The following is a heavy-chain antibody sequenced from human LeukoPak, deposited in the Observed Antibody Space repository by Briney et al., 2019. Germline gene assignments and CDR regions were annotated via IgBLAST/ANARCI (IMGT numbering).Heavy chain of an antibody. CDR1: GGPISSSSYY. V-gene: IGHV4-39*01. D-gene: IGHD6-13*01. Sequence: PSETLSLTCTVSGGPISSSSYYWGWIRQPPGKGLEWIGSIYYSGSTYYNPSLKSRVTISVDTSKNQFSLKLSSVTAADTAVYYCARRSSSWYGEIDYWGQGTLVTVSS. J-gene: IGHJ4*02. CDR3: ARRSSSWYGEIDY. CDR2: IYYSGST.